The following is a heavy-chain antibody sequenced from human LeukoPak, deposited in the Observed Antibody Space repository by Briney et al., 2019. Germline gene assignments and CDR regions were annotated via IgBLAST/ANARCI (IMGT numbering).Heavy chain of an antibody. J-gene: IGHJ3*02. CDR3: AKDKSGNAFDI. V-gene: IGHV3-9*01. Sequence: PGGSLRLSCAASGFTFDDYAMHWVRQAPGKGLEWVSGISWNSGSIGYADSVKGRFTISRDNAKNSLYLQMNSLRAEDTALYYCAKDKSGNAFDIWGQGTMVTVSS. CDR1: GFTFDDYA. CDR2: ISWNSGSI. D-gene: IGHD3-10*01.